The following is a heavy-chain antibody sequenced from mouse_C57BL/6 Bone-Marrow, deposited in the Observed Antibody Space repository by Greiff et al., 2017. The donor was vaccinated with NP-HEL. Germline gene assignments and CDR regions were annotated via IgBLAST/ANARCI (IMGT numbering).Heavy chain of an antibody. CDR2: INPGSGGT. CDR3: ARLPPVVASMDY. V-gene: IGHV1-54*01. CDR1: GYAFTNYL. Sequence: VQLQQSGAELVRPGTSVKVSCKASGYAFTNYLIEWVKQRPGQGLEWIGVINPGSGGTNYNEKFKGKATLTADKSSSTAYMQLSSLTSEDSAVYFCARLPPVVASMDYWGQGTSVTVSS. D-gene: IGHD1-1*01. J-gene: IGHJ4*01.